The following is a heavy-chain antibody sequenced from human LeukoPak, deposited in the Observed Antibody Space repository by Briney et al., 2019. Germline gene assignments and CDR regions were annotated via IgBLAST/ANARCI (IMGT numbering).Heavy chain of an antibody. CDR2: INPNSGGT. D-gene: IGHD4-23*01. V-gene: IGHV1-2*06. CDR1: GYTFTGYY. Sequence: ASVKVSCKASGYTFTGYYMHWVRQAPGQGLEWMGRINPNSGGTNYAQKFQGRVTMTRDTSTSTVYMELSSLSSEDTAVYYCARDLYGGNSEVDYWGQGTLVTVSS. J-gene: IGHJ4*02. CDR3: ARDLYGGNSEVDY.